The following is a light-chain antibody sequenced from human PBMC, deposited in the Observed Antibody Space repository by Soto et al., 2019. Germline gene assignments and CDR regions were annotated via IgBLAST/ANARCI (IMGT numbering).Light chain of an antibody. V-gene: IGLV1-40*01. CDR2: GNS. CDR1: GTNIGAHYD. Sequence: QAVLTQPPSVSGAPGQRVTISCTGSGTNIGAHYDVHWYQQIPGAAPKFLIYGNSNRPSGVPDRFSGSKSGTSASLAVTGLRAEDEGDYYCQSYDSSLSGVVFGGGTKVTVL. J-gene: IGLJ2*01. CDR3: QSYDSSLSGVV.